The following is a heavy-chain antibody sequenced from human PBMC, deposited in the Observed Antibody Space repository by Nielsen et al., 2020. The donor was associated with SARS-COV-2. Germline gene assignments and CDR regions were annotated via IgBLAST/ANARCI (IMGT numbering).Heavy chain of an antibody. J-gene: IGHJ3*02. CDR2: ISSSGSTI. V-gene: IGHV3-48*03. CDR1: GFTFSSYE. CDR3: ARAKTTRVTIFGVVTPGAFDI. D-gene: IGHD3-3*01. Sequence: GESLKISCAASGFTFSSYEMNWVRQAPGKGLEWVSYISSSGSTIYNADSVKGRFTISRDNAKNSLYLQMNSLRAEDTAVYYCARAKTTRVTIFGVVTPGAFDIWGQGTMVTVSS.